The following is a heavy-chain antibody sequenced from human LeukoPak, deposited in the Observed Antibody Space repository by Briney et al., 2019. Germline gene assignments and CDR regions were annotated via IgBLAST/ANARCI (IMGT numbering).Heavy chain of an antibody. CDR1: GGSISISGYY. D-gene: IGHD6-6*01. CDR2: IYYSGST. V-gene: IGHV4-61*08. CDR3: ARVALAARRYYFDY. Sequence: SETLSLTCTVSGGSISISGYYWSWIRQPPGKGLEWIGYIYYSGSTNYNPSLKSRVTISVDTSKNQFSLKLSSVTAADTAVYYCARVALAARRYYFDYWGQGTLVTVSS. J-gene: IGHJ4*02.